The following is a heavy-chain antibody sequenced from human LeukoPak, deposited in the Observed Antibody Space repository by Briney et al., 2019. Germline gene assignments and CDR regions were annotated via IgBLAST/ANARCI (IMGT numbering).Heavy chain of an antibody. V-gene: IGHV3-30*02. Sequence: GGSLRLSCAASGFSVSLYGMHWVRQAPGKGLEWVAFLRSDTNSVHYAVSVKGRFAISRDTSKDTLNLQMRSLGVEDTALYYCARGRRQAGLAPLEFWGQGTQVIVSS. CDR1: GFSVSLYG. J-gene: IGHJ4*02. CDR3: ARGRRQAGLAPLEF. CDR2: LRSDTNSV.